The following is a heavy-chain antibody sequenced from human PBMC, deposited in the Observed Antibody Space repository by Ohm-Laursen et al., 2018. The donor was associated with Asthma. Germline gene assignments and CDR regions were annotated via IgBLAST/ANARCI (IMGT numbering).Heavy chain of an antibody. J-gene: IGHJ4*02. CDR3: ATIRSGELLLPFDY. D-gene: IGHD1-26*01. V-gene: IGHV1-69-2*01. CDR2: VDPEDGET. CDR1: GYTFTDYY. Sequence: VKVSCKVSGYTFTDYYMHWVQQAPGKGLEWMGLVDPEDGETIYAEKFQGRVTITADTSTDTAYMELSSLRSEDTAVYYCATIRSGELLLPFDYWGQGTLVTVSS.